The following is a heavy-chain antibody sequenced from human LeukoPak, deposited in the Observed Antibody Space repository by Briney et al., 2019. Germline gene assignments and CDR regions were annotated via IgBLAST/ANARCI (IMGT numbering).Heavy chain of an antibody. CDR2: TSVIGGRT. Sequence: GGSLRLSCAASGFTFSSYTVNWVRQAPGKGLEWVSATSVIGGRTYYADSVKGRFTISRDNSNNTLFLQMNSLRADDTAIYYCAKDLRRDPAAGIVDVWGKGTTVTVSS. J-gene: IGHJ6*04. D-gene: IGHD6-13*01. CDR1: GFTFSSYT. V-gene: IGHV3-23*01. CDR3: AKDLRRDPAAGIVDV.